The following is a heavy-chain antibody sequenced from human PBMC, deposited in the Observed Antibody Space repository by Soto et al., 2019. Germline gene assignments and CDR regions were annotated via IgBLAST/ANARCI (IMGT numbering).Heavy chain of an antibody. CDR3: ARGPTRGYSYGLFDP. CDR1: GFTFSDYY. J-gene: IGHJ5*02. D-gene: IGHD5-18*01. CDR2: ISSSGSTI. V-gene: IGHV3-11*01. Sequence: GSLRLSCAASGFTFSDYYMSWIRQAPGKGLEWVSYISSSGSTIYYADSVKGRFTISRDNAKNSLYLQMNSLRVEDTAVYYCARGPTRGYSYGLFDPWGQGTLVTVSS.